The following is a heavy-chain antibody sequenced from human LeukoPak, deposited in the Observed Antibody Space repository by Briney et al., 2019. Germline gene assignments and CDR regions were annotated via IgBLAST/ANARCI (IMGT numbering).Heavy chain of an antibody. J-gene: IGHJ4*02. CDR3: AKDLERGSVFLFDY. D-gene: IGHD3-10*01. V-gene: IGHV3-30*02. Sequence: PGGSLRLSCAASGFTFSSYGMHWVRQAPGKGLEWVAFIRYDGSNKYYADSVKGRFTISRDNSKNTLYLQMNSLRAEDTAVYYCAKDLERGSVFLFDYWGQGTLVTVSS. CDR2: IRYDGSNK. CDR1: GFTFSSYG.